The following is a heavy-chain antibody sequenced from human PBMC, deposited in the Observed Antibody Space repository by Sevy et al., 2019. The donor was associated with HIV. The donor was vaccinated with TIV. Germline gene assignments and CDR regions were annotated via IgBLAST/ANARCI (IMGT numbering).Heavy chain of an antibody. V-gene: IGHV1-3*01. J-gene: IGHJ6*02. Sequence: ASVKVSCKASGYTFTSYAMHWVRQAPGQRLEWMGWINAGNGNTKYSQKFQGRVTITRDTSASTAYMELSSLRSEDTAVYYCARAPADLYYYGMDVWGQGTTVTVSS. CDR1: GYTFTSYA. CDR2: INAGNGNT. CDR3: ARAPADLYYYGMDV.